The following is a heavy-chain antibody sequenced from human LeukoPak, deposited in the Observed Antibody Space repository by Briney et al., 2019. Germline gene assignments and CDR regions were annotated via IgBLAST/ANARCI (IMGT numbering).Heavy chain of an antibody. D-gene: IGHD3-22*01. CDR2: IYYSGST. V-gene: IGHV4-59*01. J-gene: IGHJ4*02. Sequence: PSETLSLTCTVSGGSISSYYWSWIRQPPGKGLEWIGYIYYSGSTNYNPSLESRVTISVDTSKNQFSLKLSSVTAADTAVYYCARQSRYYDSSGYYYFDYWGQGTLVTVSS. CDR3: ARQSRYYDSSGYYYFDY. CDR1: GGSISSYY.